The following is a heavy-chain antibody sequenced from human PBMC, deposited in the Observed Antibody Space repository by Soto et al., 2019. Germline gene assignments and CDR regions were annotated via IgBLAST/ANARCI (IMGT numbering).Heavy chain of an antibody. Sequence: EVQLVESGGGLVKPGGSLSLSCAASGFTFSSYSMNWVRQAPGKGLEWVSSISSSSSYIYYADSVKGRFTISRDNAKNSLYLPMNSLRAEDTAVYYCARNGPGYYGMDVWCQGTTVTVSS. CDR1: GFTFSSYS. D-gene: IGHD4-17*01. CDR2: ISSSSSYI. V-gene: IGHV3-21*01. CDR3: ARNGPGYYGMDV. J-gene: IGHJ6*02.